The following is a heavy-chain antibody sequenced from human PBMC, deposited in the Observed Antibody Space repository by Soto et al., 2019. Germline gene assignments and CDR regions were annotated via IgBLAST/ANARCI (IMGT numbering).Heavy chain of an antibody. CDR1: GYTLTGYY. CDR2: INPNNGHT. CDR3: ARVGYCSGGSCYFHYYCGMDV. V-gene: IGHV1-18*04. J-gene: IGHJ6*02. Sequence: ASVKVSCKASGYTLTGYYMHWVRQAPGQGLEWMGWINPNNGHTNYAQKFQGRVTMTTDTSTSTAYMELRSLRSDDTAVYYCARVGYCSGGSCYFHYYCGMDVWGQATTVTVSS. D-gene: IGHD2-15*01.